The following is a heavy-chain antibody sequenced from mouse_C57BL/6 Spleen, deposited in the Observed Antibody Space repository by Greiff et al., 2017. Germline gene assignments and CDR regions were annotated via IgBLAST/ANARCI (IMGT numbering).Heavy chain of an antibody. CDR2: IYPGDGDT. Sequence: VQLQQSGAELVKPGASVKISCKASGYAFSSYWMNWVKQRPGKGLEWIGQIYPGDGDTNYNGKFKGKATLTADKSSSTAYMQLSSLTSEDSAVYFCERAELLRYYYAMDYWGQGTSVTVSS. J-gene: IGHJ4*01. V-gene: IGHV1-80*01. D-gene: IGHD1-1*01. CDR1: GYAFSSYW. CDR3: ERAELLRYYYAMDY.